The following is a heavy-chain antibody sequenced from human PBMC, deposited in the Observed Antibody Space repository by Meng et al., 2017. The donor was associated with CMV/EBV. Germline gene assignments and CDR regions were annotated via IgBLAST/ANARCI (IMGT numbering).Heavy chain of an antibody. CDR3: ASSLTYPDY. J-gene: IGHJ4*02. V-gene: IGHV4-34*01. Sequence: QVPPQQWGAGLLKPSQTLSLTCAVYGGSFSGYYWSWIRQPPGKGLEWIGEINHSGSTNYNPSLKSRVTISVDTSKNQFSLKLSSVTAADTAVYYCASSLTYPDYWGQGTLVTVSS. CDR1: GGSFSGYY. CDR2: INHSGST. D-gene: IGHD2-15*01.